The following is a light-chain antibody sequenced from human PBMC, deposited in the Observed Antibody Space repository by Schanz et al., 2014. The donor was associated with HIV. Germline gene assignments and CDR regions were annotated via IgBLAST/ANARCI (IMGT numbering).Light chain of an antibody. V-gene: IGLV2-14*03. J-gene: IGLJ3*02. Sequence: QSALTQPASVSGSPGQSITISCTGTSSDVGGYNYVSWYQQHPGKAPKLMIYDVSNRPSGVSNRFSGSKSGNTASLTISGXXXEDEADYYCSSCTTSNTLVFGGGTKLTVL. CDR2: DVS. CDR1: SSDVGGYNY. CDR3: SSCTTSNTLV.